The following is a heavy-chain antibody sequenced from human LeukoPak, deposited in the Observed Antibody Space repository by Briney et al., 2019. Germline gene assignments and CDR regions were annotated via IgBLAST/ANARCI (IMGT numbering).Heavy chain of an antibody. CDR3: ARSACSSTSCYAHPDNWFDP. D-gene: IGHD2-2*01. V-gene: IGHV4-4*07. CDR1: GGSISSYY. CDR2: IYTSGST. Sequence: SETLSLTCTVSGGSISSYYWSWIRQPAGKGLEWIGRIYTSGSTNYNPSLKSRVTMSVDTSKNQFSLKLSSVTAADTAVYYCARSACSSTSCYAHPDNWFDPWGQGTLVTVSS. J-gene: IGHJ5*02.